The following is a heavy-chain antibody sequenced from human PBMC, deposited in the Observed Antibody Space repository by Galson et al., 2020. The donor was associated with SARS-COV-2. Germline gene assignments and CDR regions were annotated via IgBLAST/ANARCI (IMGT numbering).Heavy chain of an antibody. CDR1: GFSVSDKY. CDR3: AARDGHNWVYSDY. V-gene: IGHV3-53*01. D-gene: IGHD3-16*01. J-gene: IGHJ4*02. CDR2: IYSADVA. Sequence: GGSLRLSCKVSGFSVSDKYMSWVRQAPGKGLEWVSYIYSADVAFYADSVKGRLTISRDSSKNTLYLQMNRLRVDDTAMYYCAARDGHNWVYSDYWSQGTPVTVSS.